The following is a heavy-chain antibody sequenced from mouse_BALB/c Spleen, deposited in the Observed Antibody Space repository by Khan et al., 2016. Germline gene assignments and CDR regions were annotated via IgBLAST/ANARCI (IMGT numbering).Heavy chain of an antibody. CDR3: GRGNLGYAYAMDY. CDR1: GFTFSSFG. J-gene: IGHJ4*01. D-gene: IGHD2-2*01. CDR2: ISSGSSTI. V-gene: IGHV5-17*02. Sequence: EVELVESGGGLVQPGGSRKLSCAASGFTFSSFGMHWVRQDPEKGLEWVAYISSGSSTIYYADTLKGRFTISRDNPKNTLFLQMTSLRTEDTAMYYCGRGNLGYAYAMDYWGQGTSVTVSS.